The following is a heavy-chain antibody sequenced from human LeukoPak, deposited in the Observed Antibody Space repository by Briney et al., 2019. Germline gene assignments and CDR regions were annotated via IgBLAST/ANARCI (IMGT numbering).Heavy chain of an antibody. CDR3: ARDIVVVVAATPSGPDY. J-gene: IGHJ4*02. Sequence: GASVKVSCKASGYTFTGYYMHWVRQAPGQGLEWMGWINPNSGGTNYAQKFQGRVTMTRDTSISTAYMELNRLRSDDTAVYYCARDIVVVVAATPSGPDYWGQGTLVTVSS. V-gene: IGHV1-2*02. CDR1: GYTFTGYY. CDR2: INPNSGGT. D-gene: IGHD2-15*01.